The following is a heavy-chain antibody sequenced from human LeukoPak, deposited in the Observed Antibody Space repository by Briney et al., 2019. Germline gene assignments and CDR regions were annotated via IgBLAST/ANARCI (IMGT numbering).Heavy chain of an antibody. D-gene: IGHD3-22*01. V-gene: IGHV4-39*07. CDR2: IFYNGTT. CDR3: ARVIKYYYDTTHYYDWFDP. J-gene: IGHJ5*02. Sequence: SETLSLTCTVSGGSISSNSYYWGWIRQPPGKAMEWIGSIFYNGTTKYNPSLKSRVTISIDTSKSQFSLRLSSVTAADTAIYYCARVIKYYYDTTHYYDWFDPWGQGTLVTVSS. CDR1: GGSISSNSYY.